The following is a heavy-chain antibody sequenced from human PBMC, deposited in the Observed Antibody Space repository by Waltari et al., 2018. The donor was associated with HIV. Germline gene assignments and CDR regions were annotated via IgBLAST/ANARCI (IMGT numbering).Heavy chain of an antibody. V-gene: IGHV3-66*02. CDR2: IYSGGST. Sequence: EVQLVESGGGLVQPGGSLNLSCAASGFTVRSNYMSWVRQAPGKGLEWVSVIYSGGSTYYADSVKGRFTISRDNSKNTLYLQMNSLRAEDTAVYYCARVSDSSGRGGYWGQGTLVTVSS. CDR1: GFTVRSNY. J-gene: IGHJ4*02. CDR3: ARVSDSSGRGGY. D-gene: IGHD3-22*01.